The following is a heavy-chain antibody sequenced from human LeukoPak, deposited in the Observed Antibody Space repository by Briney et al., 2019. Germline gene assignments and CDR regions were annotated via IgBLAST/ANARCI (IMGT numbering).Heavy chain of an antibody. CDR3: ARHKVYSSVFDS. Sequence: PWETLSLTCAVSGGSIISNDHYWGWIRQPPGKGLEWIGYINYSGSTFYSPSLKSRVTMSVDTSKNQVSLTLTSLTAADTAVYYCARHKVYSSVFDSWGQGTLVAVSS. D-gene: IGHD2-15*01. J-gene: IGHJ4*02. CDR2: INYSGST. CDR1: GGSIISNDHY. V-gene: IGHV4-39*01.